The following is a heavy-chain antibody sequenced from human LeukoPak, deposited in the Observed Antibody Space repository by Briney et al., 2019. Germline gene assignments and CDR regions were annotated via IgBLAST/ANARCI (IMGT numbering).Heavy chain of an antibody. V-gene: IGHV3-15*01. J-gene: IGHJ4*02. D-gene: IGHD2-2*01. CDR1: RFNFNNAW. CDR2: IRPKTEGGAT. Sequence: PGGSLRLSCAASRFNFNNAWMTWVRQAPGKGLEWVGRIRPKTEGGATDYGAPVKDRFTISRDESKATLFLQMDSLKPEDTAVYFCTTFGYALDSWGQGTLVTVSS. CDR3: TTFGYALDS.